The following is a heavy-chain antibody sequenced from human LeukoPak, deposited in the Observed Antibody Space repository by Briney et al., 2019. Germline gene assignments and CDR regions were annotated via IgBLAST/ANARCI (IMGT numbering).Heavy chain of an antibody. V-gene: IGHV1-2*02. D-gene: IGHD6-19*01. Sequence: GASVKVSCKASGYTFTGYYMHWVRQAPGQGLEWMGWINPNSGGTNYAQKFQGRVTMTRDTSISTAYMELSRLRSDDTAVYYCAETIAVAGXXXGMDVWGQGTTVTVSS. CDR3: AETIAVAGXXXGMDV. CDR1: GYTFTGYY. CDR2: INPNSGGT. J-gene: IGHJ6*02.